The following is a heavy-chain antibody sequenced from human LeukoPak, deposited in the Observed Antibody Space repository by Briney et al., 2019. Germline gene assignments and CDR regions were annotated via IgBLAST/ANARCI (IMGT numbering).Heavy chain of an antibody. J-gene: IGHJ6*02. CDR1: GGSISSSSYY. V-gene: IGHV4-61*01. CDR2: IYYSGST. CDR3: ARTGGSWPYYYYGMDV. Sequence: SETLSLTCIVSGGSISSSSYYWSWIRQPPGKGLEWIGYIYYSGSTNYNPSLKSRVTISVDTSKNQFSLKLSSVTAADTAVYYCARTGGSWPYYYYGMDVWGQGTTVTVSS. D-gene: IGHD6-13*01.